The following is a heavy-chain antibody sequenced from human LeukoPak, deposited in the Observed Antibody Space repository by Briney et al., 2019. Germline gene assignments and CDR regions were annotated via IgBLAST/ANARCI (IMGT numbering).Heavy chain of an antibody. CDR3: ARAITGYCSGGSCSAGY. J-gene: IGHJ4*02. CDR2: INHSGST. V-gene: IGHV4-34*01. D-gene: IGHD2-15*01. CDR1: GGSFSGYY. Sequence: SETLSLTCAVYGGSFSGYYWSWVRQPPGKGLEGIGEINHSGSTNYNPSLMSGGTISVETSKNQFSLKLSSVTAADTAVYYCARAITGYCSGGSCSAGYWGQGTLVTVSS.